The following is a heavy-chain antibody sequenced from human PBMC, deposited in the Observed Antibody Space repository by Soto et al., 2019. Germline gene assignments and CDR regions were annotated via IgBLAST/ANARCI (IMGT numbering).Heavy chain of an antibody. D-gene: IGHD6-13*01. CDR3: ARLLEAADPYY. Sequence: QLQLQESGPGLVKPSETLSLTCTVSGGSISSSSYYWGWIRQPPGKGLEWMGSIYYSGSTYYNPSLKSRVTISVDTSKNQFSLKLSSVTAADTAVYYCARLLEAADPYYWGQGTLVTVSS. CDR2: IYYSGST. J-gene: IGHJ4*02. CDR1: GGSISSSSYY. V-gene: IGHV4-39*01.